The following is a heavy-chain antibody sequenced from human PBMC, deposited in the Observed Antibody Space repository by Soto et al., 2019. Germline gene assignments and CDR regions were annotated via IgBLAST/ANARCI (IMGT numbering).Heavy chain of an antibody. D-gene: IGHD6-6*01. CDR1: GGSISSYY. CDR2: IYYSGST. V-gene: IGHV4-59*01. J-gene: IGHJ3*02. CDR3: ARDSSSEPIGAFDI. Sequence: PSETLSLTCTVSGGSISSYYWSWIRQPPGKGLEWIGYIYYSGSTNYNPSLKSRVTISVDTSKNQFSLKLSSVTAADTAVYYCARDSSSEPIGAFDIWGQGTMVTVSS.